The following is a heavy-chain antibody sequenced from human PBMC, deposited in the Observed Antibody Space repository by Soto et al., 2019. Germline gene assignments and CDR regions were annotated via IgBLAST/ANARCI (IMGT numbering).Heavy chain of an antibody. J-gene: IGHJ5*02. CDR3: AREGYSSGRRSPSCFDP. CDR1: GYTFTSYG. CDR2: ISAYNGNT. Sequence: QVQLVQSGAEVKKPGASVKVSCKASGYTFTSYGISWVRQAPGQGLEWMGWISAYNGNTNYPQKLQGRVTRTTDTYTSTDYMELRSLRSDDTAAYYWAREGYSSGRRSPSCFDPWGQGTLVTASS. D-gene: IGHD6-19*01. V-gene: IGHV1-18*04.